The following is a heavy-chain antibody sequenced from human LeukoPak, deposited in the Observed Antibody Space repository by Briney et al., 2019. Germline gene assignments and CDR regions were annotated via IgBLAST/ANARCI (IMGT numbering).Heavy chain of an antibody. CDR1: GGSFSGYY. CDR3: ARHPRFYLGWYYFDY. Sequence: PSETLSLTCAVYGGSFSGYYWSWIRQPPGKGLEWIGEINHSGSTNYNPSLKSRVTISVDTSKNQFSLKLSSVTAADTAVYYCARHPRFYLGWYYFDYWGQGTLVTVSS. CDR2: INHSGST. J-gene: IGHJ4*02. D-gene: IGHD3/OR15-3a*01. V-gene: IGHV4-34*01.